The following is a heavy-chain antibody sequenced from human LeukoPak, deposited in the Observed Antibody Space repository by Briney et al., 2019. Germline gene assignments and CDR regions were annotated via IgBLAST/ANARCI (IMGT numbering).Heavy chain of an antibody. V-gene: IGHV3-23*01. D-gene: IGHD3-10*01. CDR3: AKEVSGSGSYYGGNDY. Sequence: GGSLRLSCATSGFTFSSYAMGWVRQAPGKGLEWLSAITGTGGVTYYADSVKGRFTISRDSSKTTLYLQMNSLRAEDTAVYYCAKEVSGSGSYYGGNDYWGQGTLVIVSS. CDR2: ITGTGGVT. CDR1: GFTFSSYA. J-gene: IGHJ4*02.